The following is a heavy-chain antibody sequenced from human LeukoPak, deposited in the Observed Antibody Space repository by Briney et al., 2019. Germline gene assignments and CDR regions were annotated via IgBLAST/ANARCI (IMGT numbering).Heavy chain of an antibody. D-gene: IGHD6-6*01. Sequence: GGSLRLSCAASGFIFNSYAMNWVRQAPGKGLEWVSSISGSGGSAYFADSVKGRFTISRDKSNNTLYLQMNNLRVEDTAVYYCARRPDYWGQGTLVAVSS. J-gene: IGHJ4*02. CDR2: ISGSGGSA. V-gene: IGHV3-23*01. CDR1: GFIFNSYA. CDR3: ARRPDY.